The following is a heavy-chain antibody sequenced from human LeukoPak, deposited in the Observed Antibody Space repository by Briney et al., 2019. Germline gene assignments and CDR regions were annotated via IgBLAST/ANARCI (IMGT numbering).Heavy chain of an antibody. CDR1: GFTFGSYA. V-gene: IGHV3-23*01. Sequence: PGGSLRLPCAASGFTFGSYAMSWVRQAPGKGLEWVSAISGSGGSTYYADSVKGRFTISRDNSKNTLYLQMNSLRAEDPAVYYCAKDTAREIVVAKDYWGQGTLVTVSS. CDR3: AKDTAREIVVAKDY. D-gene: IGHD3-22*01. J-gene: IGHJ4*02. CDR2: ISGSGGST.